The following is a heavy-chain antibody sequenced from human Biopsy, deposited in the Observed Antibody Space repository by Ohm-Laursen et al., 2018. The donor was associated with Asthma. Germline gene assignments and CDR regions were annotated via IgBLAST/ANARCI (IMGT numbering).Heavy chain of an antibody. V-gene: IGHV3-30-3*01. D-gene: IGHD6-6*01. CDR3: ARGKTWGRSYYFDY. CDR1: GFTFHNYV. CDR2: IFFDGSNK. J-gene: IGHJ4*02. Sequence: SLRLSCTASGFTFHNYVMHWVRQAPGKGLEWVAGIFFDGSNKYYADSVKGRFTISRDNSKDTLYLQVNSLRGDGTAVYYCARGKTWGRSYYFDYWGQGTLVTVSS.